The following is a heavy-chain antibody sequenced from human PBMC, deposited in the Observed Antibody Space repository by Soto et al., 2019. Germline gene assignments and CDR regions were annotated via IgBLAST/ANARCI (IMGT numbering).Heavy chain of an antibody. J-gene: IGHJ6*02. Sequence: GSLRLSCAASGFTFSSYSMNWVRQAPGKGLEWVSSISSSSSYIYYADSVKGRFTISRDNAKNSLYLQMNSLRAEDTAVYYCARDLALSRIVVVAAANYYYYGMDVWGQGTTVTVSS. CDR3: ARDLALSRIVVVAAANYYYYGMDV. V-gene: IGHV3-21*01. CDR2: ISSSSSYI. D-gene: IGHD2-15*01. CDR1: GFTFSSYS.